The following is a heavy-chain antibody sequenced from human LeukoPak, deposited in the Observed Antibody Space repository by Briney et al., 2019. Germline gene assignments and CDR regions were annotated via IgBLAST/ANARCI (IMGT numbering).Heavy chain of an antibody. J-gene: IGHJ4*02. D-gene: IGHD2-15*01. CDR2: IFGSGGSP. CDR1: GFTFGSHA. V-gene: IGHV3-23*01. Sequence: GGSLRLSWEASGFTFGSHAMNWVRKAPGKGLEWVAGIFGSGGSPHYADSVKGRFTISRDNPRNTVYLQINSLRDDDTAVYYCGKTTVGYSSGQKPAWPVDFWGQGTLVTVSS. CDR3: GKTTVGYSSGQKPAWPVDF.